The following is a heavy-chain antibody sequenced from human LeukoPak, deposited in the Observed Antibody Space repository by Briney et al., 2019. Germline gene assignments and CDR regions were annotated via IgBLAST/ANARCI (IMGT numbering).Heavy chain of an antibody. CDR3: ARDRVLGRDGYNGPANDAFDI. CDR1: GFTFSSYG. J-gene: IGHJ3*02. CDR2: IQYDGSNE. D-gene: IGHD5-24*01. Sequence: PGGSLRLSCAASGFTFSSYGMHWVRQAPGKGLERVAYIQYDGSNEQYADSVKGRFTISRDNAKNTLYLQMNSLRAEDTAVYYCARDRVLGRDGYNGPANDAFDIWGQGTMVTVSS. V-gene: IGHV3-30*02.